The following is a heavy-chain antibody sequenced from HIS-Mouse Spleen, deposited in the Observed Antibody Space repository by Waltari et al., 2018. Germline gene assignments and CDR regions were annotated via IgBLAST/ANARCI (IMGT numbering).Heavy chain of an antibody. Sequence: QLQLQESGPGLVKPSETLSLTLTVSCCSFCSSSYHWCWIRQPPGKGLEWIGSIYYSGRTYYNPSLKSRVTISVDTSKNQFSLKLSSVTAADTAVYYCAREIPYSSSWYDWYFDLWGRGTLVTVSS. J-gene: IGHJ2*01. CDR3: AREIPYSSSWYDWYFDL. CDR2: IYYSGRT. CDR1: CCSFCSSSYH. D-gene: IGHD6-13*01. V-gene: IGHV4-39*07.